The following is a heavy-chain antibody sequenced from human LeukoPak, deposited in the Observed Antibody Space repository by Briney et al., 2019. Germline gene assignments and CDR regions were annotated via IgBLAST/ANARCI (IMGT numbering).Heavy chain of an antibody. J-gene: IGHJ5*02. CDR2: INPNSGGT. Sequence: ASVKVSCKASGYTFTGYYMHWLRQAPGQGLEWMGWINPNSGGTNYAQKFQGRVTMTRDTSISTAYMELSRLRSDDTAVHYCARDRSGLVVVPAAINWFDPWGQGTLVTVSS. D-gene: IGHD2-2*01. V-gene: IGHV1-2*02. CDR3: ARDRSGLVVVPAAINWFDP. CDR1: GYTFTGYY.